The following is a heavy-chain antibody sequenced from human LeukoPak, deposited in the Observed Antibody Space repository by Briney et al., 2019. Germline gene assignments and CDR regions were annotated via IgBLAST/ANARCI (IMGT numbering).Heavy chain of an antibody. CDR2: INHSGST. D-gene: IGHD2-15*01. V-gene: IGHV4-34*01. Sequence: PSETLSLTCAVYGGSFSGYYWSWIRQPPGKGLEWIGEINHSGSTNYNPSLKSRVTISVDTSKNQFSLKLSSVTAADTAVYYCARGFGYCSGGSCYWVYWGQGTPGHRLL. CDR1: GGSFSGYY. J-gene: IGHJ4*02. CDR3: ARGFGYCSGGSCYWVY.